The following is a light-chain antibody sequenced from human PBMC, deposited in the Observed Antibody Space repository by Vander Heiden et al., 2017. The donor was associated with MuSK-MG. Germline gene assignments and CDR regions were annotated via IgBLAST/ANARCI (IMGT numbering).Light chain of an antibody. CDR3: QSYDSSLSGSV. CDR1: SSNIGAGFV. J-gene: IGLJ3*02. CDR2: ENT. Sequence: QSVLTQPSSVSGAPGQRVTIPCTGSSSNIGAGFVVHWYQQLPGTAPKLLIYENTNRPSGVPDRFSGSTSGTSASLAITGLQAEDEADYYCQSYDSSLSGSVFGGGTKLTVL. V-gene: IGLV1-40*01.